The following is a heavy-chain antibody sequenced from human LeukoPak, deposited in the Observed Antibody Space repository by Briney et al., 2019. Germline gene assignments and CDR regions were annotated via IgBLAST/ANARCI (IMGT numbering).Heavy chain of an antibody. Sequence: GGSLRLSCAASGFTFSGYWMFWVRQAPGKGLVWVSCINGDGSGTSYADSVKGRFTISRDDDKNTVYLQMNSLRAEDTAVYYCARATSTNAFDFWGHGTMVTVSS. J-gene: IGHJ3*01. V-gene: IGHV3-74*01. CDR3: ARATSTNAFDF. CDR2: INGDGSGT. CDR1: GFTFSGYW.